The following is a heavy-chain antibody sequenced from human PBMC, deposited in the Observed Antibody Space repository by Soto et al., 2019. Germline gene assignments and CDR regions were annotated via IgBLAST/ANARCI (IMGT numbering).Heavy chain of an antibody. Sequence: ASVKVSCKASGYTFTSYGISWVRQAPGQGLEWMGWISAYNGNTNYAQKLQGRVTMTTDTSTSTAYMELRSLRSDDTAVYYCARERGYSSGWYGNWFDPWGQGTPVTVSS. D-gene: IGHD6-19*01. CDR3: ARERGYSSGWYGNWFDP. CDR2: ISAYNGNT. V-gene: IGHV1-18*04. J-gene: IGHJ5*02. CDR1: GYTFTSYG.